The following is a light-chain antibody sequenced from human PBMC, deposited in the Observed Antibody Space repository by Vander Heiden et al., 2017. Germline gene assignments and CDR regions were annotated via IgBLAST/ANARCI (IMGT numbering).Light chain of an antibody. CDR2: DAS. Sequence: QPPDFQSVTPKEQVTITCRPSQSIGSSLHWYQQKPDQSPKLLTKDASQSFSGVPSRFSGSGSGTDFTLTINSLEAEDAATYYCHQSSSLPQTFGQGTKVEIK. J-gene: IGKJ1*01. CDR3: HQSSSLPQT. V-gene: IGKV6-21*01. CDR1: QSIGSS.